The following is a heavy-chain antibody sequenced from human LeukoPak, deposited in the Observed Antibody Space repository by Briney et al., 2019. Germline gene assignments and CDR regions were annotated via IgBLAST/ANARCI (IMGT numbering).Heavy chain of an antibody. CDR3: ARGVVLGQDDAFDI. CDR2: IFYRGSI. V-gene: IGHV4-59*12. J-gene: IGHJ3*02. D-gene: IGHD3/OR15-3a*01. CDR1: GGSISNYY. Sequence: TSETLSLTCTVSGGSISNYYWSWIRQPPGKGLEWIGYIFYRGSIDYSPSLQSRVTISVDTSKNHLSLRLTSVTAADTAVYFCARGVVLGQDDAFDIWGRGTMVTLSS.